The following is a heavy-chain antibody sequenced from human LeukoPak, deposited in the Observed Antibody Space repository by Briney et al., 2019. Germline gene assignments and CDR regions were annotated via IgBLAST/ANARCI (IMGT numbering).Heavy chain of an antibody. CDR1: GGSFSGYY. V-gene: IGHV4-34*01. CDR3: ARDIYSGSLDY. J-gene: IGHJ4*02. CDR2: INHSGST. Sequence: SETLSLTCAVYGGSFSGYYWSWIRQPPGKGLEWIREINHSGSTNYNPSLKSRVTISVDTSKNQFPLKLSSVTAADTAVYYCARDIYSGSLDYWGQGTLVTVSS. D-gene: IGHD1-26*01.